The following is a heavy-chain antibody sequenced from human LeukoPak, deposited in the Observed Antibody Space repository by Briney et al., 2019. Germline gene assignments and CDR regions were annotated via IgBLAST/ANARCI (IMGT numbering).Heavy chain of an antibody. CDR1: GYTFTSYG. J-gene: IGHJ4*02. Sequence: ASVKVSCKASGYTFTSYGISWVRQAPGQGLEWMGWISAYNGITNYAQKLQGRVTITADESTSTAYMELSSLRSEDTAVYYCARGLNRGIDILTLDYWGQGTLVTVSS. D-gene: IGHD3-9*01. CDR2: ISAYNGIT. CDR3: ARGLNRGIDILTLDY. V-gene: IGHV1-18*01.